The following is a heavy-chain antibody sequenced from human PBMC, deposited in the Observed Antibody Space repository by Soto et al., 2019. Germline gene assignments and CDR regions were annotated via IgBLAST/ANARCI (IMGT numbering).Heavy chain of an antibody. CDR2: ISYDGSNK. Sequence: QVQLVESGGGVVQPGRSLRLYCAASGFTFSSYGMHWVRQAPGKGLERVAVISYDGSNKYHADSVKGRFTISRDNSKNTLYLQMNSLGAEETAVYYCAKGGGDDINGYYSFKYAFDSWGQGTMVTLSS. D-gene: IGHD3-22*01. J-gene: IGHJ3*02. CDR3: AKGGGDDINGYYSFKYAFDS. V-gene: IGHV3-30*18. CDR1: GFTFSSYG.